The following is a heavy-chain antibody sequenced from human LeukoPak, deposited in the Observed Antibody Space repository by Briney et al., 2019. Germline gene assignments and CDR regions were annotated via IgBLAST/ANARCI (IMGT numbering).Heavy chain of an antibody. Sequence: ASVKVSCKASGYTFTTYSMNWVRQAPGQGLEWMGWINTNTGNPTYAQGFTGRFVFSLDTSVSTAYLQISSLKAEDTAMYYCARDSGGDGYNSYFDYWGQGTLVTVSS. CDR3: ARDSGGDGYNSYFDY. V-gene: IGHV7-4-1*02. CDR1: GYTFTTYS. D-gene: IGHD5-24*01. CDR2: INTNTGNP. J-gene: IGHJ4*02.